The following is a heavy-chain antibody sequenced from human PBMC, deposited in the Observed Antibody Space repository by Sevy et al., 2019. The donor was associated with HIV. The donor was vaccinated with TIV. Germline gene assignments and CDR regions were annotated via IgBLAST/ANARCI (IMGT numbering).Heavy chain of an antibody. CDR3: AKAGLGMTNYYYYMDV. CDR1: GFTFSSYA. D-gene: IGHD7-27*01. CDR2: ISGSGGST. V-gene: IGHV3-23*01. J-gene: IGHJ6*03. Sequence: GGSLRLSCAASGFTFSSYAMSWVRQAPGKGLEWVSAISGSGGSTYYADSMKGRFTISRDNSKNTLYLQMNSLRAEDTAVYYCAKAGLGMTNYYYYMDVWGKGTTVTVSS.